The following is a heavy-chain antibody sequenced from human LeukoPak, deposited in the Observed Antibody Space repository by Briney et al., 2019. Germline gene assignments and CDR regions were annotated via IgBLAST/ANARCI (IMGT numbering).Heavy chain of an antibody. V-gene: IGHV1-2*02. CDR3: ARNYDILTGYCLGY. CDR1: GYTFTSYY. CDR2: INPNSGGT. D-gene: IGHD3-9*01. Sequence: ASVKVSCKASGYTFTSYYMHWVRQAPGQGLEWMGWINPNSGGTNYAQKFQGRVTMTRDTSISTAYMELSRLRSDDTAVYYCARNYDILTGYCLGYWGQGTLVTVSS. J-gene: IGHJ4*02.